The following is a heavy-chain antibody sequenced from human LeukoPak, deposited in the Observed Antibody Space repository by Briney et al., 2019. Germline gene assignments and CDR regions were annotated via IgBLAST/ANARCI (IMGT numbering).Heavy chain of an antibody. CDR1: GFTFDNYG. CDR3: ARTTDLEMATIFDY. V-gene: IGHV3-20*04. J-gene: IGHJ4*02. D-gene: IGHD5-24*01. Sequence: GGSLRLSCAASGFTFDNYGMSWVRQAPGKGLEWVCGINWNGGSTGYADSVKGRFTISRDNAKNSLYLQMNSLRAEDTALYCCARTTDLEMATIFDYWGQGTLVTVSS. CDR2: INWNGGST.